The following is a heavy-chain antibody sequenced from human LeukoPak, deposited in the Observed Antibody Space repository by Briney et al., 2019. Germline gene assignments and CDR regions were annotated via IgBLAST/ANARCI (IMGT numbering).Heavy chain of an antibody. J-gene: IGHJ4*02. CDR2: IYYSGST. D-gene: IGHD3-22*01. CDR1: GGSFSGYY. CDR3: ARGNYYDNTHFDY. V-gene: IGHV4-59*01. Sequence: SETLSLTCAVYGGSFSGYYWSWIRQPPGKGLEWIGYIYYSGSTSYNPSVKSRVTISVDAAKNQFSLKLSSVTAADTAVYYCARGNYYDNTHFDYWGQGTLVTVSS.